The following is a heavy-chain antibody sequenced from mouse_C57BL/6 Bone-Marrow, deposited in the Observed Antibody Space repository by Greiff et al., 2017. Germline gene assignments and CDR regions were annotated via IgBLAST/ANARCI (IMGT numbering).Heavy chain of an antibody. CDR2: IDPSDSET. J-gene: IGHJ1*03. D-gene: IGHD2-2*01. CDR1: GYTFTSYW. CDR3: ARMGYDDRDV. Sequence: QQSCKASGYTFTSYWMHWVKQRPIQGLEWIGNIDPSDSETHYNQKFKDKATLTVDKSSSTAYMQLSSLTSEDSAVYYCARMGYDDRDVWGTGTTVTVSS. V-gene: IGHV1-52*01.